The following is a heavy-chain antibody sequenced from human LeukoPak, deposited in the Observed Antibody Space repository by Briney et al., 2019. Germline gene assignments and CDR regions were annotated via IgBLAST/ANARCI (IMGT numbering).Heavy chain of an antibody. CDR2: IYPGDSDT. CDR1: GYSFTSYW. V-gene: IGHV5-51*01. Sequence: GESLKISCQGSGYSFTSYWIGWVRQMPGKGLEWMGIIYPGDSDTRYSPSFQGQVTISADKSISTAYLQWSSLKASDTAMYYCARGPKTYYDFWSGYYEIDYWGQGTLVTVSS. J-gene: IGHJ4*02. D-gene: IGHD3-3*01. CDR3: ARGPKTYYDFWSGYYEIDY.